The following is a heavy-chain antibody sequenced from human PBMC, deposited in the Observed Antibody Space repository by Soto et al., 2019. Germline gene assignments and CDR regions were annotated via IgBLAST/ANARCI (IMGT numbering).Heavy chain of an antibody. CDR2: VYYSGST. CDR3: ARKKGYSDGPHYFDY. CDR1: GGSISSGGYY. J-gene: IGHJ4*02. D-gene: IGHD5-18*01. V-gene: IGHV4-31*01. Sequence: QVQLQESGPGLVKPSQTLSLTCTVSGGSISSGGYYWSWIRQHPGKGLEWIGYVYYSGSTFYTPTLKSLVTIAVDTSKNQVSLNLSSVTAADTAVYYGARKKGYSDGPHYFDYWGQGTLVTVSS.